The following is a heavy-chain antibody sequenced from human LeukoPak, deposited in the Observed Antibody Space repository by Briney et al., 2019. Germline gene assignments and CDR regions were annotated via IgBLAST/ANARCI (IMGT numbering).Heavy chain of an antibody. CDR1: GYTFTGYD. Sequence: ASVKVSCKASGYTFTGYDMHWVGQAPGQELEWMGWINPNSGGTNYAQKFQGRVTMTRDTSISTAYMELSRLISDDTAVYYCARVPYTSGWYEYFQHWGQGTLVTVSS. J-gene: IGHJ1*01. CDR2: INPNSGGT. CDR3: ARVPYTSGWYEYFQH. V-gene: IGHV1-2*02. D-gene: IGHD6-19*01.